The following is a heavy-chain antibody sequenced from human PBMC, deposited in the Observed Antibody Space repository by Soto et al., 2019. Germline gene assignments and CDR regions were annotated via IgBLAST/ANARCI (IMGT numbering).Heavy chain of an antibody. D-gene: IGHD6-19*01. CDR3: AGGTGWIWDN. Sequence: EVQLVESGGGLVQPGGSLRLSCAASGFTFSTYWMTWVRQAPGKGLECVANIKQDGSQKYYVDSVKGRFTISRDNAKNSLYLQMNSLRAEDTAVYYCAGGTGWIWDNWGQGTLVTVSS. J-gene: IGHJ4*02. CDR1: GFTFSTYW. V-gene: IGHV3-7*04. CDR2: IKQDGSQK.